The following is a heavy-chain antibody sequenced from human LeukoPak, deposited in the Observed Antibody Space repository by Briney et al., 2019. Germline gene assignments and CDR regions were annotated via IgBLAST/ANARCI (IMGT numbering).Heavy chain of an antibody. J-gene: IGHJ4*02. Sequence: GGSLRLSCAASGFTFSSYAMHWVRQAPGKGLEWVAVISYDGSNKYYADSVKGRFTISRDNSKNTLYLQMNSLRAEDTAVYYCAREHIVVVPAAYDYWGQGTLVTVSS. CDR3: AREHIVVVPAAYDY. CDR1: GFTFSSYA. V-gene: IGHV3-30-3*01. CDR2: ISYDGSNK. D-gene: IGHD2-2*01.